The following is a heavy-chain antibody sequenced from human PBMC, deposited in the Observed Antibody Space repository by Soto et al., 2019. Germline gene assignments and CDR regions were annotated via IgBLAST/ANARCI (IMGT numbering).Heavy chain of an antibody. V-gene: IGHV1-2*04. Sequence: ASVKVSCKASGYTFTGYYMHWVRQAPGHGLEWMGWINPNSGGTNYAQKFQGWVTMTRDTSISTAYMELSRLRSDDTAVYYCARGNVLRFLEWSPALDYWGQGTLVTVSS. D-gene: IGHD3-3*01. CDR1: GYTFTGYY. CDR2: INPNSGGT. J-gene: IGHJ4*02. CDR3: ARGNVLRFLEWSPALDY.